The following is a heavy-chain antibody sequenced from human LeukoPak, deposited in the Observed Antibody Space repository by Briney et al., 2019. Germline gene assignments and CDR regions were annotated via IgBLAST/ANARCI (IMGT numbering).Heavy chain of an antibody. CDR1: GYTFTSYG. CDR3: ARARSPSSGYLLRDHNWFDP. V-gene: IGHV1-18*01. D-gene: IGHD3-22*01. J-gene: IGHJ5*02. CDR2: ISAYNGNT. Sequence: ASVKVSCKASGYTFTSYGISWVRQAPGQGLEWMGWISAYNGNTNYAQKLQGRVTMTTDTSTSTAYMELRSLRSEDTAVYYCARARSPSSGYLLRDHNWFDPWGQGTLVTVSS.